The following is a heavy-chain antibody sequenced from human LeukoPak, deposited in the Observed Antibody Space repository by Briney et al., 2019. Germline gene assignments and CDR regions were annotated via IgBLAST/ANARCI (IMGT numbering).Heavy chain of an antibody. Sequence: PSETLSLTCTVSGGSISSGNYYWICIPPPPGKELVWVGYIYYSGSTNYNPSLKSRVTISVDTSKNQFSLKLSSVTAADTAVYYCARERLPHAHWFDPWGQGTLVTVSS. CDR3: ARERLPHAHWFDP. V-gene: IGHV4-61*01. CDR1: GGSISSGNYY. CDR2: IYYSGST. J-gene: IGHJ5*02. D-gene: IGHD5-18*01.